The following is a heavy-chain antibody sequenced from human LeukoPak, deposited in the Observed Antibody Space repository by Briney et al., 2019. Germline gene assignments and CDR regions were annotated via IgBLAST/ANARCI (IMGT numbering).Heavy chain of an antibody. D-gene: IGHD3-9*01. CDR1: GFTFSSYW. J-gene: IGHJ5*02. V-gene: IGHV3-7*03. CDR2: IKEDGSKK. CDR3: KQETAYDILTGYPNWFDP. Sequence: GGSLRLSCAASGFTFSSYWMSWVRQAPDKWLEWVANIKEDGSKKYYVVSVKGRFTISRDNAKNSLYLQMNSLRAEDTVFYFFKQETAYDILTGYPNWFDPWGQGTLVTVSS.